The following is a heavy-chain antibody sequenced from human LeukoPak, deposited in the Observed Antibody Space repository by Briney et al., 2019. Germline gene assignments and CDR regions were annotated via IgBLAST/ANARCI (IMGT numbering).Heavy chain of an antibody. CDR3: ARVEVATSTVVLHYFDY. J-gene: IGHJ4*02. CDR1: GYSINSGYY. Sequence: SETLSLTCAVSGYSINSGYYWGWIRQPPGKGLEWIGSIYHSGSTYYNPSLKSRVMISVDTSKNQFSLKLSSVTAADTAVYYCARVEVATSTVVLHYFDYWGQGTLVTVSS. CDR2: IYHSGST. D-gene: IGHD5-24*01. V-gene: IGHV4-38-2*01.